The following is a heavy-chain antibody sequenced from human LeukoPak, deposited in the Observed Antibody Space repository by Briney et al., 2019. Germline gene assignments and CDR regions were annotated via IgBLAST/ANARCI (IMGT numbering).Heavy chain of an antibody. J-gene: IGHJ3*02. CDR1: GYTLTELS. CDR2: FDPEDGET. Sequence: GASVKVSCKVSGYTLTELSMHWVRQAPGKGLEWMGGFDPEDGETIYAQKFQGRVIMTEDTSTDTAYMELSSLRSGDTAMYYCTTRRSERGFRYAFDIWGQGTMVTVSS. V-gene: IGHV1-24*01. CDR3: TTRRSERGFRYAFDI.